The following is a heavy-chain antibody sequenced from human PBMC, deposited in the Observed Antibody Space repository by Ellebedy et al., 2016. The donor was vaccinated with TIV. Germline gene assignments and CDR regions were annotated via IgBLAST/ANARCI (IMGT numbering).Heavy chain of an antibody. Sequence: SVKVSCKASGGTFSRHVISWVRQAPGQGLEWMGRIIPMLGIANYAQKFQGRVTITADKSTSTAYMELSSLRSEDTAVYYCAREPSGVGWYDSSWFDPWGQGTLVTVSS. CDR1: GGTFSRHV. J-gene: IGHJ5*02. V-gene: IGHV1-69*10. D-gene: IGHD6-19*01. CDR2: IIPMLGIA. CDR3: AREPSGVGWYDSSWFDP.